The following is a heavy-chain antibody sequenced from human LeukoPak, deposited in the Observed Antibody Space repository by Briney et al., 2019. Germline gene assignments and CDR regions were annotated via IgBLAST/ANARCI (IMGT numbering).Heavy chain of an antibody. D-gene: IGHD6-6*01. CDR2: IKQDGSEK. Sequence: GGSLRLSCAASGFTFSSYWMSWVRQAPGKGLEWVANIKQDGSEKSYVDSVKGRFTISRDNAKNSLYLQMNSLGAEDTAVYYCARDPLIAARPRWFDPWGQGTLVTVSS. CDR3: ARDPLIAARPRWFDP. V-gene: IGHV3-7*01. J-gene: IGHJ5*02. CDR1: GFTFSSYW.